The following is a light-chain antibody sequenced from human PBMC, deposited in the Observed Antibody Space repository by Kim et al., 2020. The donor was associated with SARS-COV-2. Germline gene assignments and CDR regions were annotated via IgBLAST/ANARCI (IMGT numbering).Light chain of an antibody. Sequence: AVVGDKGTITCPASQSIYSLFAWYPQKPGKAPKPPIYRVSDLEGGGPSRFSGSGSGTEFTFTISSLQPDDFATYYCQQYQAYPVTFGGGTKVDIK. J-gene: IGKJ4*01. CDR2: RVS. CDR3: QQYQAYPVT. CDR1: QSIYSL. V-gene: IGKV1-5*03.